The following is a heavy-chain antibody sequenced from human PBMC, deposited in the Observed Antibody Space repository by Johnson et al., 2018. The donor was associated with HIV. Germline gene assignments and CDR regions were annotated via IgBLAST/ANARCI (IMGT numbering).Heavy chain of an antibody. J-gene: IGHJ3*02. CDR1: GLTVSTND. V-gene: IGHV3-66*01. Sequence: VQLVESGGGLVQPGGSLRLSCAASGLTVSTNDINWVRQAPGKGLEWVAIIYSGGSTYYADSVKGRFTISRDNSKNTLYLQMNSLRAEDTAVYYCASFWATGAFDIWGQGTMVTVSS. CDR2: IYSGGST. CDR3: ASFWATGAFDI. D-gene: IGHD3-10*01.